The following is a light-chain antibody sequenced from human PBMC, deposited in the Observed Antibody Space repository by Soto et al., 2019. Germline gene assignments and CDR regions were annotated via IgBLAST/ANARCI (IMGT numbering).Light chain of an antibody. CDR2: GAS. CDR3: QQYKDWPTP. Sequence: EIVMTQSPATLSVSLGERATLSCRASQSVSSTVAWYQQKPGQAPRLLIYGASTRATGISARFSGSGSGTEFTLTISSLQSEDFGFYYCQQYKDWPTPFGQGTKVEIK. CDR1: QSVSST. V-gene: IGKV3-15*01. J-gene: IGKJ1*01.